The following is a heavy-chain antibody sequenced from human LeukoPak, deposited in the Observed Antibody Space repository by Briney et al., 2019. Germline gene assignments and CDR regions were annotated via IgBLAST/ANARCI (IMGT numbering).Heavy chain of an antibody. J-gene: IGHJ5*02. D-gene: IGHD2-15*01. CDR1: GFTFSSYW. V-gene: IGHV3-74*01. Sequence: GGSLRLSCAASGFTFSSYWMHWVRQAPGKGLVWVSRINTDGKSTTYADSVKGRFTLSRDNAKKTLYLQMNSLRAEDTAVYYCARGGKLDDCSGGSCYSVWFDPWGQGTLVTVSS. CDR3: ARGGKLDDCSGGSCYSVWFDP. CDR2: INTDGKST.